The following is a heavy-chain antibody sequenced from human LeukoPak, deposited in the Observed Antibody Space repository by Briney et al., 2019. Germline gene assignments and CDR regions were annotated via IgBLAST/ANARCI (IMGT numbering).Heavy chain of an antibody. CDR2: INHSGST. V-gene: IGHV4-34*01. CDR3: ARKRASIVGARGYRDYYYMDV. J-gene: IGHJ6*03. D-gene: IGHD1-26*01. Sequence: SETLSLTCAVYGGSFSGYYWSWIRQPPGKGLEWIGEINHSGSTNYNPSLKSRVTISVDTSKNQFSLKLSSVTAADTAVYYCARKRASIVGARGYRDYYYMDVWGKGTTVTVSS. CDR1: GGSFSGYY.